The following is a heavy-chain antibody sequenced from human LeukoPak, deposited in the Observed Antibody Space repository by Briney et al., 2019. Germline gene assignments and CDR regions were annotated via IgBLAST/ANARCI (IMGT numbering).Heavy chain of an antibody. CDR2: IYYSGST. CDR1: GGSISSSSYY. CDR3: AREGQHVDY. J-gene: IGHJ4*02. V-gene: IGHV4-39*07. Sequence: SSETLSLTCTVSGGSISSSSYYWGWIRQPPGKGLEWIGSIYYSGSTYYNPSLKSRVTISVDTSKNQFSLKLSSVTAADTAVYYCAREGQHVDYWGQGTLVTVSS. D-gene: IGHD2-2*01.